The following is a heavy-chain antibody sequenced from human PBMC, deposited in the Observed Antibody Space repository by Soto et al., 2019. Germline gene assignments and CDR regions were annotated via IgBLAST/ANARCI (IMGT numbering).Heavy chain of an antibody. CDR2: ISAYNGNT. CDR3: ASRYGSGIYYNLCYYCGMDV. J-gene: IGHJ6*02. CDR1: GYTFTSYG. D-gene: IGHD3-10*01. V-gene: IGHV1-18*01. Sequence: QVQLVQSGAEVKKPGASVKVSCKASGYTFTSYGISWVRQAPGQGLEWMGWISAYNGNTNYAQQLQGRVTMTTGTATSTAYMELGSLRSDDTAVYSCASRYGSGIYYNLCYYCGMDVWGQGTTVTVSS.